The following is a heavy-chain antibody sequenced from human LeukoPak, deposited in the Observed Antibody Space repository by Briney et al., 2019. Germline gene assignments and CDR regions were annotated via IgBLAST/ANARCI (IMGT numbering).Heavy chain of an antibody. D-gene: IGHD3-10*01. CDR3: ATPFSGGYSY. Sequence: GGSLRFSCAASGFTVSSNYMSWVRQAPGKGLEWVSAISGSGGSTYYADSVKGRFTISRDNSKNTLYLQMNSLRAEDTAVYYCATPFSGGYSYWGQGTLVTVSS. V-gene: IGHV3-23*01. CDR2: ISGSGGST. CDR1: GFTVSSNY. J-gene: IGHJ4*02.